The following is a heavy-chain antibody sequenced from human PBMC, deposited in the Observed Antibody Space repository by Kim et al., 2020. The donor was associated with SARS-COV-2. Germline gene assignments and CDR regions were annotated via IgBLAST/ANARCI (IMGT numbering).Heavy chain of an antibody. CDR3: ARGGGSGSYFNDGGMDA. CDR1: GYTFISYG. Sequence: ASVKVSCKASGYTFISYGMHWVRQAPGQRLEWMGWINAGTGNTRYSQKFQDRVTITGDTSASTAYMELRSLRSEDTAVYYCARGGGSGSYFNDGGMDAWGQGSTVTVSS. J-gene: IGHJ6*02. CDR2: INAGTGNT. V-gene: IGHV1-3*01. D-gene: IGHD3-10*01.